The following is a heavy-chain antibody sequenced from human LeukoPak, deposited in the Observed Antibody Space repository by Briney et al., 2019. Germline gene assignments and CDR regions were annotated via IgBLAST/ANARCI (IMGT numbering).Heavy chain of an antibody. V-gene: IGHV3-33*01. D-gene: IGHD3-22*01. CDR2: KWYDGSDK. Sequence: WGSLRLSCAASGFTFSSYGMHWVRQAPGKGLEWVAVKWYDGSDKYYADSVKGRFTASRDNSKNTLYLQMNSLRAEDTAVYYCATGYYYDSSGYYSTDYYFDYWGQGTLVTVSS. J-gene: IGHJ4*02. CDR1: GFTFSSYG. CDR3: ATGYYYDSSGYYSTDYYFDY.